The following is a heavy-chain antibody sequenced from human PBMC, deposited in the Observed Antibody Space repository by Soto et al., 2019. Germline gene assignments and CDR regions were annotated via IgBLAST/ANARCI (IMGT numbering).Heavy chain of an antibody. CDR2: IYWNDDK. CDR1: GFSLSTSGVG. V-gene: IGHV2-5*01. CDR3: AHLYYYDSSGSCFAY. D-gene: IGHD3-22*01. Sequence: SGPTLVNPTQTLTLTCTFSGFSLSTSGVGVGWIRQPPGKALEWLALIYWNDDKRYSPSLKSRLTITKDTSKNQVVLTMTNMDPVDTATYYCAHLYYYDSSGSCFAYWGQGTLVIASS. J-gene: IGHJ4*02.